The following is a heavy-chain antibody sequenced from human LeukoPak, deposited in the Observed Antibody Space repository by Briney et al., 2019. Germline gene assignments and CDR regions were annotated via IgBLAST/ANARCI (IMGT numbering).Heavy chain of an antibody. D-gene: IGHD2-15*01. CDR2: IKQDGSEK. CDR3: ARDRMGGSCYDN. Sequence: PGGSLRLSCAASGFTFSSYWMSWVRQAPGKGLEWVANIKQDGSEKYYVDSVKGRFTISRDSSKNEMYLQMDSLRAEDTAVYYCARDRMGGSCYDNWGQGIQVTVSS. CDR1: GFTFSSYW. J-gene: IGHJ4*02. V-gene: IGHV3-7*01.